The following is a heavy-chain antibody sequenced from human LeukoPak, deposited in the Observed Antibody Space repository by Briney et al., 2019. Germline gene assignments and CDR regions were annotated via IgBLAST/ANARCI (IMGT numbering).Heavy chain of an antibody. D-gene: IGHD5-18*01. CDR3: ARGLGYSYGYGIDY. J-gene: IGHJ4*02. CDR1: GVTFSSYA. CDR2: IWYDVSNE. Sequence: VGSLRLSCAASGVTFSSYAMSWVRQAPGQGPEWVGIIWYDVSNEYYAESVQGRVTISRDNSKNTLYLQMNSLRAEDTAVYSCARGLGYSYGYGIDYWGQGTLVIASS. V-gene: IGHV3-33*08.